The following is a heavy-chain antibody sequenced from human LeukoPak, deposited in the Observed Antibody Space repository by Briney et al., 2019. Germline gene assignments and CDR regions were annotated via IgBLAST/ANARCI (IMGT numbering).Heavy chain of an antibody. J-gene: IGHJ4*02. CDR2: IYYSGST. CDR3: AREKAVAGKGGWDY. CDR1: GGSISSYY. V-gene: IGHV4-59*12. D-gene: IGHD6-19*01. Sequence: SETLSLTCTVSGGSISSYYWSWIRQPPGKGLEWIEYIYYSGSTNYNPSLKSRVTIPVDTSKNQFSLKLSSVTAADTAVYYCAREKAVAGKGGWDYWGQGTLVTVSS.